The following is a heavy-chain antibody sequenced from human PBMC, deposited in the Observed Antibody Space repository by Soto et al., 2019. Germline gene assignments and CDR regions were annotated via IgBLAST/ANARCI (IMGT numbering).Heavy chain of an antibody. CDR1: GFTFSSYG. CDR3: ASRGSSSYYFDY. CDR2: IWYDGSNK. J-gene: IGHJ4*02. D-gene: IGHD6-6*01. Sequence: QVQLVESGGGVVQPGRSLRLSCAASGFTFSSYGMHWVRQAPGKGLEWVAVIWYDGSNKYYADSVKGRFTISRDNSKNTRYLQMNSLRAEDTAVYYCASRGSSSYYFDYWGQGTLVTVSS. V-gene: IGHV3-33*01.